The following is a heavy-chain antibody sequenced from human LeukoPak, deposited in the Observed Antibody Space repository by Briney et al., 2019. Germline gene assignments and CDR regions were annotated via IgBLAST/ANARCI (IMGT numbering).Heavy chain of an antibody. CDR1: GYTFTSYG. Sequence: ASVKVSCKASGYTFTSYGISWVRQAPGQGLEWMGWISAYNGNTNYAQKLQGRVTMTTDTSTSTAYMELRSLRSDDTAVYYCARVRDYVWGSYRNFDYWGQGTLVTVSS. V-gene: IGHV1-18*01. D-gene: IGHD3-16*02. CDR3: ARVRDYVWGSYRNFDY. CDR2: ISAYNGNT. J-gene: IGHJ4*02.